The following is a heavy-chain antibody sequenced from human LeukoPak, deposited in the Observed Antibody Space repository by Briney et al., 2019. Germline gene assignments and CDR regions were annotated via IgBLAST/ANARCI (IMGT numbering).Heavy chain of an antibody. CDR1: GFTFSSYG. J-gene: IGHJ4*02. D-gene: IGHD2-21*02. CDR3: AKDGGYCGGDCYSLLLDY. Sequence: GRSLRLSCAASGFTFSSYGMHWVRQAPGKGLEWVAVISYDGSNKYYADSVKGRFTISGDNSKNTLYLQMNSLRAEDTAVYYCAKDGGYCGGDCYSLLLDYWGQGTLVTVSS. V-gene: IGHV3-30*18. CDR2: ISYDGSNK.